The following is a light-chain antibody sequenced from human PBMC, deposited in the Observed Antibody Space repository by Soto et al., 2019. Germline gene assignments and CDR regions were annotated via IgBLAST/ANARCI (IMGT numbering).Light chain of an antibody. J-gene: IGKJ4*01. CDR1: QSVSSY. CDR3: QQYGSFPLT. V-gene: IGKV3-20*01. Sequence: EIVLTQSPGTLSLSVGERVTLSCRASQSVSSYLAWYQQTPGQAPRLIIYDTSNKATGTPDRFSGSGSGTDFTLTISRLEPEYFTVYYWQQYGSFPLTFGGGPAVEIK. CDR2: DTS.